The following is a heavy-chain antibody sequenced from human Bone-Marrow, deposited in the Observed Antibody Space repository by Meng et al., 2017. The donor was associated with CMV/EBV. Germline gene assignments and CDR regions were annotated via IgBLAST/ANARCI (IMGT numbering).Heavy chain of an antibody. J-gene: IGHJ6*01. Sequence: SEPLSLTCTVSGGPSCRGGYSWSSVRQHPGKVLEWIGYIYYSGSTYYNPSLKSRVTISVDTSKNQFSLKLSSVSAADTAVYYCASHRNPYSGGLYYYGMDVWGQGTTVTVSS. CDR2: IYYSGST. CDR1: GGPSCRGGYS. CDR3: ASHRNPYSGGLYYYGMDV. D-gene: IGHD4-11*01. V-gene: IGHV4-31*03.